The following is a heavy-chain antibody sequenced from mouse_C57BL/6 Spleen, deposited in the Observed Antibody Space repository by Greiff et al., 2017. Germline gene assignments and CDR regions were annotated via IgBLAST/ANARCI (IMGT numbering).Heavy chain of an antibody. V-gene: IGHV1-55*01. Sequence: QVQLKESDAELVKPGASVKISCKASGYTFTSYWITWVKQRPGQGLEWIGDIYPGSGSTNYNEKFKSKATLTVDTSSSTAYMQLSSLTSEDSAVYYCARRLDYWGQGTSVTVSS. CDR2: IYPGSGST. CDR1: GYTFTSYW. J-gene: IGHJ4*01. CDR3: ARRLDY.